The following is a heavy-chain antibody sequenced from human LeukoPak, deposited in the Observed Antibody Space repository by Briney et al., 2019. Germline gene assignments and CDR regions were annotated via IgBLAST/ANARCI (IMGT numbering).Heavy chain of an antibody. J-gene: IGHJ4*02. D-gene: IGHD1-26*01. CDR3: ASLGGELPSNVHDY. CDR1: GGSISSSSYY. Sequence: PSETLSLTCTVSGGSISSSSYYWGWIRQPPGKGLEWIGSIYYSGSTYYNPSLKSRFTISVVTSKNQFSLKLSSVTAADTAVYYCASLGGELPSNVHDYWGQGTLVTVSS. CDR2: IYYSGST. V-gene: IGHV4-39*01.